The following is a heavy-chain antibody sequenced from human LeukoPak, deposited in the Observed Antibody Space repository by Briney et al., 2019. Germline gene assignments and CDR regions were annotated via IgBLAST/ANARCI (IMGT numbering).Heavy chain of an antibody. D-gene: IGHD4-17*01. V-gene: IGHV3-7*01. CDR1: GFTFSSYW. J-gene: IGHJ4*02. CDR3: ARAEDWTVIEGLATVTHFDY. CDR2: INQDESSK. Sequence: GGSLRLSCAVSGFTFSSYWMGWVRQAPGKGLAWVANINQDESSKYYEDSVKGRFTISRDNADNSLYLQMNSLGAENTAVYYCARAEDWTVIEGLATVTHFDYWGPGTLVTVSS.